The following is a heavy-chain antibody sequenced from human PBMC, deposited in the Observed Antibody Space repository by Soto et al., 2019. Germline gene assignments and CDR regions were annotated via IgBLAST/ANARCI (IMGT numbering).Heavy chain of an antibody. V-gene: IGHV4-34*01. D-gene: IGHD2-8*01. CDR3: ARDPHCTNGICYSFDY. CDR2: INHRGST. Sequence: PSETLSITCAVNGESFSGYYWTWIRQPPGKGLEWIGEINHRGSTNYNPSLKSRVTISLDTSKNQFSLKLGSATAADTAVYYCARDPHCTNGICYSFDYWGQGTLVTVSS. J-gene: IGHJ4*02. CDR1: GESFSGYY.